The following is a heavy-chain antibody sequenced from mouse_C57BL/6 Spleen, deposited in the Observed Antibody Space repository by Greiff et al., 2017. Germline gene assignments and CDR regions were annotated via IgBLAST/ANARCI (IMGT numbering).Heavy chain of an antibody. V-gene: IGHV1-78*01. J-gene: IGHJ2*01. D-gene: IGHD1-1*01. Sequence: QVQLQQSDAELVKPGASVKISCKVSGYTFTDHTIHWMKQRPEQGLEWIGYIYPRDGSTKYNEKFKGKATLTADKSSSTAYMPLNSLTSEDSAVYFCARSGYYGSSSYYFDYWGQGTTLTVSS. CDR3: ARSGYYGSSSYYFDY. CDR2: IYPRDGST. CDR1: GYTFTDHT.